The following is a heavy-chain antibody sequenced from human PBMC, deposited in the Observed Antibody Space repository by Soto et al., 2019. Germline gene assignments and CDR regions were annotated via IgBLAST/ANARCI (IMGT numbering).Heavy chain of an antibody. J-gene: IGHJ6*02. Sequence: PGESLKISCKGSGYSFTSYWIGWVRQMPGKGLEWMGIIYPGDSDTRYSPSFQGQVTISADKSISTAYLQWSSLKASDTAMYYCARSGYSSSWYPQYYYYGMDVWGQGNTVTVSS. CDR2: IYPGDSDT. CDR1: GYSFTSYW. CDR3: ARSGYSSSWYPQYYYYGMDV. D-gene: IGHD6-13*01. V-gene: IGHV5-51*01.